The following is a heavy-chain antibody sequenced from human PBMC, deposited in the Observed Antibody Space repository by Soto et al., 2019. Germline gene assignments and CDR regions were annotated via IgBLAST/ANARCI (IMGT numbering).Heavy chain of an antibody. CDR1: GFTFTRYS. CDR3: ARESEDLTSNFDY. Sequence: GGSLRLSCAASGFTFTRYSMNWVRQAPGKGLEWVSSISSTTNYIYYGDSMKGRFTISRDNAKNSLYLEMNSLRAEDTAVYYCARESEDLTSNFDYWGQGTLVTSPQ. V-gene: IGHV3-21*06. CDR2: ISSTTNYI. J-gene: IGHJ4*02.